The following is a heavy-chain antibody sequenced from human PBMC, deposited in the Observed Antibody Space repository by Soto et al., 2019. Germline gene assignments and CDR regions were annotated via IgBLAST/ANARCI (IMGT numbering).Heavy chain of an antibody. CDR1: GFSLTTAGMG. V-gene: IGHV2-5*02. J-gene: IGHJ5*02. CDR3: AQRGSSSSAAGWFDP. CDR2: VYWDDDK. Sequence: QITLEESGPALVQPTQTLTLTCAFSGFSLTTAGMGVGWIRQPPGRALEWLALVYWDDDKRYNPSLKARLTITKDTSKRQVVLTVSDIDPLDTXXXXXAQRGSSSSAAGWFDPWGQG. D-gene: IGHD6-6*01.